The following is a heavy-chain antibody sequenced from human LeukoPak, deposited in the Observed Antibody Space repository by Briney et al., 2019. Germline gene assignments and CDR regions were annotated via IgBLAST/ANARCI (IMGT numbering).Heavy chain of an antibody. D-gene: IGHD5-18*01. CDR1: GFTFTSSA. CDR3: ARNTAKVFFEY. V-gene: IGHV1-58*02. CDR2: IVVGSGNT. J-gene: IGHJ4*02. Sequence: GASVKVSCKASGFTFTSSAMQWVRQARGQRLEWIGWIVVGSGNTNYAQKHQGRVIMTTDTATTTAYMELRSLRSDDTAVYYCARNTAKVFFEYWGQGTLVTVSS.